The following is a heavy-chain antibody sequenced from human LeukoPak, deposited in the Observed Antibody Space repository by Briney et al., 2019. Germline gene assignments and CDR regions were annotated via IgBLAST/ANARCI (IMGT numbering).Heavy chain of an antibody. CDR2: IYTSGST. V-gene: IGHV4-4*07. J-gene: IGHJ6*04. D-gene: IGHD6-13*01. CDR1: GGSISSYY. CDR3: ARYPYSSSWWNYYYYYGMDV. Sequence: ETLSLTCSVSGGSISSYYWSWIRQPAGKGLEWIGRIYTSGSTNHNPSLKSRVTMSVDTSKNQFSLKLTSVTAADTAVYYCARYPYSSSWWNYYYYYGMDVWGKGTTVTVSS.